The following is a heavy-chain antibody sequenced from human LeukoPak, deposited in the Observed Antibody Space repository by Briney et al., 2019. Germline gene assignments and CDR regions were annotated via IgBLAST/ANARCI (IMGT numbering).Heavy chain of an antibody. CDR3: AKGGTGTTVRYFDY. CDR1: GFTFNNYG. CDR2: VSTSGDNR. Sequence: GGSLRLSCAASGFTFNNYGMNWVRQAPGKGLEWVSVVSTSGDNRYYADSVQGRFTISRDNSKNSLYLQMNSLRAEDTAVYYCAKGGTGTTVRYFDYWGQGTLVTVSS. J-gene: IGHJ4*02. V-gene: IGHV3-23*01. D-gene: IGHD1-7*01.